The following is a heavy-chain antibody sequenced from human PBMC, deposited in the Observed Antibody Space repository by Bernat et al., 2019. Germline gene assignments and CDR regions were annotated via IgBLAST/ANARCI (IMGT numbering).Heavy chain of an antibody. Sequence: QVQLVQSGAEVKKPGSSVKVSCKASGGTFSSYAISWVRQAPGQGLEWMGWISAYNGNTNYAQKLQGRVTMTTDTSTSTAYMELRSLRSDDTAVYYCARGRYCGGDCYYSDWFDPWGQGTLVTVSS. CDR3: ARGRYCGGDCYYSDWFDP. D-gene: IGHD2-21*01. J-gene: IGHJ5*02. CDR1: GGTFSSYA. CDR2: ISAYNGNT. V-gene: IGHV1-18*01.